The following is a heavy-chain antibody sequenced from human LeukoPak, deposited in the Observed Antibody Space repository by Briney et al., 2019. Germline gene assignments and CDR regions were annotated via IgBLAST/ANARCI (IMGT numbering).Heavy chain of an antibody. Sequence: PSETLSLTCAVSGGSISSSNWWSWVRQPPGKGLEWIGEMYLSGSSNYNPSLKSRVTISVDKSKNQFSLNLNSVTAADTAVYYCAVSSGWYKIDYWGQGTLVTVSS. CDR3: AVSSGWYKIDY. D-gene: IGHD6-19*01. CDR1: GGSISSSNW. CDR2: MYLSGSS. V-gene: IGHV4-4*02. J-gene: IGHJ4*02.